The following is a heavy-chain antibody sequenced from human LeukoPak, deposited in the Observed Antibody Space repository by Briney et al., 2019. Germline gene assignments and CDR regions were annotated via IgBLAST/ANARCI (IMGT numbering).Heavy chain of an antibody. Sequence: GGSLRLSCAAFGFTFTTYSMAWVRQAPGKGLEWVSTVNPGGTLTYYTDSVKGRFTISRDNSRNTVFLQMNSLRVEDTAIYYCAKDRAGTPWADWGQGTLVTVSS. J-gene: IGHJ4*02. V-gene: IGHV3-23*03. CDR3: AKDRAGTPWAD. CDR1: GFTFTTYS. CDR2: VNPGGTLT. D-gene: IGHD1-7*01.